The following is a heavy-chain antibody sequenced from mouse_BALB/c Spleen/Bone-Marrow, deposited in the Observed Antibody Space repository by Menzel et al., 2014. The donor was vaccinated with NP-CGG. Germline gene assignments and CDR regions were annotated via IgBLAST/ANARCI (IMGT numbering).Heavy chain of an antibody. CDR3: ARGPLDY. V-gene: IGHV3-6*02. J-gene: IGHJ2*01. CDR2: ISYDGSN. CDR1: GYSITSGYY. Sequence: EVKLMESGPGLVKPSQSLSLTCSVTGYSITSGYYWNWIRQFPGNKLEWMGYISYDGSNNYNPSLKNRISITRDTSKNQFFLKLNSVTTEDTATYYCARGPLDYWGQGTTLTVPS.